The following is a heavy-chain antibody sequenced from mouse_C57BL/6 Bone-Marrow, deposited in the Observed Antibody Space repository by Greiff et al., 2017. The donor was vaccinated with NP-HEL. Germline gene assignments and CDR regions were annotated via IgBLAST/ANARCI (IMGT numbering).Heavy chain of an antibody. CDR1: GYTFTSYW. CDR2: IHPNSGST. V-gene: IGHV1-64*01. D-gene: IGHD1-1*01. J-gene: IGHJ2*01. CDR3: ARDYYGSSSFGY. Sequence: VQLQQPGAELVKPGASVKLSCKASGYTFTSYWMHWVKQRPGQGLEWIGMIHPNSGSTNYNEKFKSKATLTVDKSSSTAYMQLSSLTSEDSAVYYCARDYYGSSSFGYWGQGTTLTVSS.